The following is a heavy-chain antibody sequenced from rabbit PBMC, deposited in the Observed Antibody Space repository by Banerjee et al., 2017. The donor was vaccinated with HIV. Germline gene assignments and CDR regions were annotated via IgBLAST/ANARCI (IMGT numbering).Heavy chain of an antibody. Sequence: QEQLEESGGDLVKPEGSLTITCTASGFSFSNKYVMCWVRQAPGKGLEWIGCINTGDGSTYYASWAKGRFTISKTSSTTVTLQMTSLTAADTATYFCARGWITMTMNLWGPGTLVTVS. J-gene: IGHJ4*01. D-gene: IGHD2-1*01. CDR2: INTGDGST. CDR3: ARGWITMTMNL. V-gene: IGHV1S45*01. CDR1: GFSFSNKYV.